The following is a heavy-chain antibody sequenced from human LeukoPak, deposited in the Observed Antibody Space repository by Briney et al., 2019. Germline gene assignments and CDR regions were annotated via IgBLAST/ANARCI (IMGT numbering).Heavy chain of an antibody. D-gene: IGHD6-19*01. CDR3: AKDRVAVAGTPLYYFDY. CDR1: GFTFSSYA. J-gene: IGHJ4*02. V-gene: IGHV3-23*01. CDR2: ISGSGGST. Sequence: GGSLRRSCAASGFTFSSYAMSWVRQAPGKGLEWVSAISGSGGSTYYADSVKGRFTISRDNSKNTLYLQMNSLRAEDTAVYYCAKDRVAVAGTPLYYFDYWGQGTLVTVSS.